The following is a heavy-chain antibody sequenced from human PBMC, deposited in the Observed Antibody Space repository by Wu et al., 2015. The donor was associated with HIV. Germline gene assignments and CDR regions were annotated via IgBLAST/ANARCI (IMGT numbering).Heavy chain of an antibody. CDR2: INPNSGGSGGT. CDR1: GYTFTGYY. CDR3: ARGQGGYFDTRGYYYAGVSWFDP. Sequence: QVQLVQSGAEVKKPGASVKVSCKASGYTFTGYYMHWVRQAPGQGLEWMGWINPNSGGSGGTNYAQKFQGRVTMTRDTSISTAYMELSSLRSEDTAVYYCARGQGGYFDTRGYYYAGVSWFDPGAREPWSPSPQ. J-gene: IGHJ5*02. D-gene: IGHD3-22*01. V-gene: IGHV1-2*02.